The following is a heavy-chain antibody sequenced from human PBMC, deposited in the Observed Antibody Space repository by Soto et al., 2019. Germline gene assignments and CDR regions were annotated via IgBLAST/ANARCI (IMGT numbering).Heavy chain of an antibody. Sequence: EVQLVESGGGLVQPGGSLRLSCAASGFTFSSYWMSWVRQAPGKGLEWVANIKQDGSEKYYVDSVKGRFTISRDNAKNSLYLQMNSLRAEDTAVYYCARFSEGGFSVDTAMERYNWFDPWGQGTLVTXSS. CDR1: GFTFSSYW. CDR3: ARFSEGGFSVDTAMERYNWFDP. V-gene: IGHV3-7*01. J-gene: IGHJ5*02. D-gene: IGHD5-18*01. CDR2: IKQDGSEK.